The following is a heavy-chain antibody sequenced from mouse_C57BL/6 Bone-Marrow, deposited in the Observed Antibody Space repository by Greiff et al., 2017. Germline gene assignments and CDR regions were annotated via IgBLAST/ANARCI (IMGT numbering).Heavy chain of an antibody. Sequence: QVQLQQSGAELVRPGASVKLSCKASGYTFTDYYINWVKQRPGQGLEWIARIYPGSGNTYYNEKFKGKATLTADKSSSTAYMQLSSLTSEDSAVYFCARGTGYFDYWGQGTTLTVSS. CDR2: IYPGSGNT. CDR3: ARGTGYFDY. J-gene: IGHJ2*01. V-gene: IGHV1-76*01. D-gene: IGHD3-3*01. CDR1: GYTFTDYY.